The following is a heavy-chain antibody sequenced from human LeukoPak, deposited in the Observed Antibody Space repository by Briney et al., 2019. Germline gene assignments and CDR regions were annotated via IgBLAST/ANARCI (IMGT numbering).Heavy chain of an antibody. CDR2: ISSSSNII. Sequence: TGGSLRLPCAASGFTFSNYNMNWVRQPPGKGLQWVSYISSSSNIIYYADSVKGRSTISRDNAKNSLFLQMNSLRAEDTAVYHCARDFAREFTIDYWGQGTLVTVSS. CDR3: ARDFAREFTIDY. J-gene: IGHJ4*02. CDR1: GFTFSNYN. D-gene: IGHD3-10*01. V-gene: IGHV3-48*01.